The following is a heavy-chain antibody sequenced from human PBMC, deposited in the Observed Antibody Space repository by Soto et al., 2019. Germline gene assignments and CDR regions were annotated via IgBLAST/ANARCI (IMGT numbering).Heavy chain of an antibody. J-gene: IGHJ4*02. CDR3: ARYITIFGFDY. CDR2: IYSGGST. Sequence: WGSLSLACAASGYTVSSNYMSWVRQAPGKGLEWVSVIYSGGSTYYADSVKGRFTISRDNSKNTLYLQMNSLRAEDTAVYYCARYITIFGFDYWGQGTLVTVSS. V-gene: IGHV3-53*01. D-gene: IGHD3-3*01. CDR1: GYTVSSNY.